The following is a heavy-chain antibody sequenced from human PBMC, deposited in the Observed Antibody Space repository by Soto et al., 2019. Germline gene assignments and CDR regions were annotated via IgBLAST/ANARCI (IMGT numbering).Heavy chain of an antibody. Sequence: EVQLLESGGGLVQPGGSLRLSCAASGFTFSNYGMSWVRQAPGKGLEWVSALPEIGTNTYYADSVKGRFTISRDNSKNTLFLQITNLRAGDTALYYCAKKSGVGATWYFDYGGQGTLVTVSS. CDR3: AKKSGVGATWYFDY. CDR2: LPEIGTNT. CDR1: GFTFSNYG. V-gene: IGHV3-23*01. D-gene: IGHD1-26*01. J-gene: IGHJ4*02.